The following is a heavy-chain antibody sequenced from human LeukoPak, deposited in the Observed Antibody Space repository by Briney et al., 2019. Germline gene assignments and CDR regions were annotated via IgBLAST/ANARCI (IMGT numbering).Heavy chain of an antibody. CDR3: AELGITMIGGV. CDR2: ISSSGSTI. D-gene: IGHD3-10*02. Sequence: GGSLRLSCAASGFTFTNYAMSWVRQTPGKGLEWVSYISSSGSTIYYADSVKGRFTISRDNAKNSLYLQMNSLRAEDTAVYYCAELGITMIGGVWGKGTTVTISS. V-gene: IGHV3-11*04. CDR1: GFTFTNYA. J-gene: IGHJ6*04.